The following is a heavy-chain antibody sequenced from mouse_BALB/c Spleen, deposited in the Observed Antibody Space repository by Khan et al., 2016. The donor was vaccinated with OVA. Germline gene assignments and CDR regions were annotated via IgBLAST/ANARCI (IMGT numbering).Heavy chain of an antibody. D-gene: IGHD2-3*01. CDR1: GYTFTDYA. V-gene: IGHV1S137*01. Sequence: QVQLKQSGPELVRPGVSVKISCKGSGYTFTDYAMYWVKQSRSKSLEWIGLISIYSGSTNYNQKFKGKATMTVDKSSSTAYMELARLTSEDSAIYYGASPAYDGYYDYWGQGTTLTVSS. J-gene: IGHJ2*01. CDR2: ISIYSGST. CDR3: ASPAYDGYYDY.